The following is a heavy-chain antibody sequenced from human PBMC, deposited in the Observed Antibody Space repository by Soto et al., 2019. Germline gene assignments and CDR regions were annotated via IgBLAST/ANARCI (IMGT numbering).Heavy chain of an antibody. D-gene: IGHD3-16*01. J-gene: IGHJ5*02. CDR2: SYFSGGS. CDR3: VRDLARGCLAP. V-gene: IGHV4-59*01. Sequence: SETQSLSCTVSNDSINSYYWSWIRQPPGKGLQWIGYSYFSGGSDYNPSLKGRVTISVDRSRNQFSLKLTSVTAADTAVYYCVRDLARGCLAPGGQGTPVTVSS. CDR1: NDSINSYY.